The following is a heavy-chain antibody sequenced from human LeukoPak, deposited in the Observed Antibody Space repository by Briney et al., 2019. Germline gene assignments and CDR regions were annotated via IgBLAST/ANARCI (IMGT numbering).Heavy chain of an antibody. CDR2: ISSSGSTI. J-gene: IGHJ6*02. V-gene: IGHV3-11*01. D-gene: IGHD5-12*01. Sequence: PGGSLRLSCAASGFTFSSYWMSWIRQAPGKGLEWVSYISSSGSTIYYADSVKGRFTISRDNAKNSLYLQMNSLRAEDTAVYYCATPSGYDPGYYYYGMDVWGQGTTVTVSS. CDR3: ATPSGYDPGYYYYGMDV. CDR1: GFTFSSYW.